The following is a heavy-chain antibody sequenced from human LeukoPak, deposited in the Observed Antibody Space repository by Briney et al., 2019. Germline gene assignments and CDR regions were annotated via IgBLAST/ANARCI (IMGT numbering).Heavy chain of an antibody. CDR3: ARDQDYYDSSGYYYDPS. V-gene: IGHV1-69*04. D-gene: IGHD3-22*01. Sequence: ASVKVSCKTSGGTLSNHAFSWVRQAPGQGLEWMGRIIPILGTTQYAQKFQGRVTITADKSTSTAYMELSSLRSEDTAVYYCARDQDYYDSSGYYYDPSWGQGTLVTVSS. CDR1: GGTLSNHA. J-gene: IGHJ5*02. CDR2: IIPILGTT.